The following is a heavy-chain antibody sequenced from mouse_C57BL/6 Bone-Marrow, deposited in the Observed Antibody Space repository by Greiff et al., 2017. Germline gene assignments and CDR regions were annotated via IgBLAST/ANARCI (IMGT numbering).Heavy chain of an antibody. V-gene: IGHV1-82*01. J-gene: IGHJ3*01. CDR3: ATYYSNPWFAY. CDR1: GYAFSSSW. Sequence: VQRVESGPELVKPGASVKISCKASGYAFSSSWMNWVKQRPGKGLEWIGRIYPGDGDTNYNGKFKGKATLTADKSSSTAYMQLSSLTSEDSAVYFCATYYSNPWFAYWGQGTLVTVSA. CDR2: IYPGDGDT. D-gene: IGHD2-5*01.